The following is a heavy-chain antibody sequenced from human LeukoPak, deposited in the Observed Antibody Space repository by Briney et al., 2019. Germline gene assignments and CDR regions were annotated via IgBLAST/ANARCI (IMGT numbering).Heavy chain of an antibody. V-gene: IGHV5-51*01. Sequence: GESLKISCKGSGYSFTSYWIGWVRQMPGKGPEWMGIIYPGDSDTRYSPSFQGQVTISADKSISTAYLQWSSLKASDTAMYYCARRQRDDYGSGSYYNGPSDYWGQGTLVTVSS. CDR1: GYSFTSYW. CDR2: IYPGDSDT. D-gene: IGHD3-10*01. CDR3: ARRQRDDYGSGSYYNGPSDY. J-gene: IGHJ4*02.